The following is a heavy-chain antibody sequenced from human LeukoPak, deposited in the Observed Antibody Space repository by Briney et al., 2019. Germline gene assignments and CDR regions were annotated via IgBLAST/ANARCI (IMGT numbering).Heavy chain of an antibody. J-gene: IGHJ4*02. V-gene: IGHV3-33*06. CDR2: IWYDGSNK. Sequence: GGSLRLSCAVSGLDFSSYGMHWVRQAPGKGLEWVAVIWYDGSNKYYADSVKGRFTISRDNSKNTLYLQMNSLRAEDTAVYYCAKGEYYDGSGYPPDYWGQGTLVTVSS. CDR3: AKGEYYDGSGYPPDY. CDR1: GLDFSSYG. D-gene: IGHD3-22*01.